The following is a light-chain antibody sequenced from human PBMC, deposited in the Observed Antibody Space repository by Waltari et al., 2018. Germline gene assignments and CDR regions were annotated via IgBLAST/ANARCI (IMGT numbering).Light chain of an antibody. CDR3: QQYYSIPFT. CDR2: WAS. J-gene: IGKJ3*01. CDR1: QTLLYNSNSRNY. V-gene: IGKV4-1*01. Sequence: DIVMTQSPDSLAVSLGERATINCKSSQTLLYNSNSRNYLAWYQQKPGQPRKLLIYWASTRESGVPDRLSGSGSGTDFTLTISSLQAEDVAVYSCQQYYSIPFTFGPGTKVDIK.